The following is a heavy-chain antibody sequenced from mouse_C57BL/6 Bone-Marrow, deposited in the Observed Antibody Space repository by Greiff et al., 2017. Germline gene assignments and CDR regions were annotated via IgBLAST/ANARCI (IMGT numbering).Heavy chain of an antibody. CDR1: GYTFTSYW. V-gene: IGHV1-59*01. J-gene: IGHJ1*03. CDR2: IDPSDSYT. Sequence: VQLQQSGAELVRPGTSVKLSCKASGYTFTSYWMHWVKQRPGQGLEWIGVIDPSDSYTNYNQKFKGKATLTVDTSSSTAYMQLSSLTSEDSAVYYCARALGYFDVWGTGTTVTVSS. CDR3: ARALGYFDV.